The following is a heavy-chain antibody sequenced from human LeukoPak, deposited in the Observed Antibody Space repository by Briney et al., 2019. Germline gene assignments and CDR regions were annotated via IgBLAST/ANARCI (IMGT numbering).Heavy chain of an antibody. CDR1: GFTFSSYG. Sequence: GGSLRLSCAASGFTFSSYGMHWVRQAPGKGLEWVAVIWYDGSNKYYADSVKGRFTISRDNSKNTLYLQMNSLRAEDTAVYYCARDRAVPGRGYYFDCWGQGTLVTVSS. CDR2: IWYDGSNK. CDR3: ARDRAVPGRGYYFDC. J-gene: IGHJ4*02. D-gene: IGHD6-19*01. V-gene: IGHV3-33*01.